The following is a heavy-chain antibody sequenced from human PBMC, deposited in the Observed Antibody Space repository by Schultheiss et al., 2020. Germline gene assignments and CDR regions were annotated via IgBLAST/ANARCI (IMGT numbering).Heavy chain of an antibody. J-gene: IGHJ4*02. D-gene: IGHD3-16*01. V-gene: IGHV4-34*01. Sequence: SETLSLTCAVYGGSFSGYYWSWIRQPPGKGLEWIGEINHSGSTNYNPSLKSRVTISVDTSKNQFSLKLTFVTAADTAVYYCARGSPAAAKGDDNWGQGTLVTVSS. CDR3: ARGSPAAAKGDDN. CDR1: GGSFSGYY. CDR2: INHSGST.